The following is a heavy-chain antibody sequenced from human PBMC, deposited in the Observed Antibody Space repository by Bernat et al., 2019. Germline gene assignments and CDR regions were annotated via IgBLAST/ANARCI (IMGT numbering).Heavy chain of an antibody. D-gene: IGHD2/OR15-2a*01. CDR3: ARDRATFTFDP. V-gene: IGHV7-4-1*02. Sequence: QVQLVQSGSELKKPGASVKVSCKASGYTFTGHAMNWVRQAPGQGLEWMGWINTKTGKPMYAQGFAGRFVFSLDASVNTAYLQINSLKAEDTAVYYCARDRATFTFDPWGQGTLVTVSS. CDR2: INTKTGKP. J-gene: IGHJ5*02. CDR1: GYTFTGHA.